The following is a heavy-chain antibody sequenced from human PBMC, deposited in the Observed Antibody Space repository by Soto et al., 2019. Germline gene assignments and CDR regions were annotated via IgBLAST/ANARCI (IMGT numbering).Heavy chain of an antibody. Sequence: PGGSLRLSCAASGFTFSSYAMNWVRQAPGKGLEWVSTISGSGGSTFYADSVKGRFTISRDNSRNTLYLQMNSLRAEDTAVYYCAKAFRGSSANFYDFDFWGQGTLVTVSS. V-gene: IGHV3-23*01. CDR2: ISGSGGST. J-gene: IGHJ4*02. CDR3: AKAFRGSSANFYDFDF. D-gene: IGHD3-10*01. CDR1: GFTFSSYA.